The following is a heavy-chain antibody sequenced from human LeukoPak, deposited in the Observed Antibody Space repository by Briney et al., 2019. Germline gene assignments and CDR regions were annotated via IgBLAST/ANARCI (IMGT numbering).Heavy chain of an antibody. CDR1: GDSITSYAW. V-gene: IGHV4-4*02. J-gene: IGHJ5*02. D-gene: IGHD3-10*01. CDR3: ARERTMVRGMSWFDP. Sequence: SSGTLSLTCSVSGDSITSYAWWSWVRQPPGKGLEWIGEIHLSGVTNYNPSLESRVTMSIDKSKNQLSLNLMSVTAADTAVYYCARERTMVRGMSWFDPWGQGTLVTVSS. CDR2: IHLSGVT.